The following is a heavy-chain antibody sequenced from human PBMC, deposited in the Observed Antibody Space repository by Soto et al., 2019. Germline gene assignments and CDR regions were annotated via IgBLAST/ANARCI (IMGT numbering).Heavy chain of an antibody. CDR3: ARDAQKVPAAEQS. Sequence: ASVKVSCKASGGTFSSYTISWVRQAPGQGLEWMGRIIPILGIANYAQKFQGRVTITADKSTSTAYMELSSLRSEDTAVYYCARDAQKVPAAEQSWGKGTLVTVSS. J-gene: IGHJ5*02. D-gene: IGHD2-2*01. V-gene: IGHV1-69*04. CDR2: IIPILGIA. CDR1: GGTFSSYT.